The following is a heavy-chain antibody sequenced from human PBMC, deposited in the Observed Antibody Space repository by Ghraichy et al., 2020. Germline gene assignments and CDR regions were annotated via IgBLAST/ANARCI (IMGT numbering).Heavy chain of an antibody. Sequence: SVKVSCKASGGAFNSYAISWVRQAPGQGLEWMGGIIPKLGRASYAQKFQGRVKITADTYTRTVYMDLSSLRSEDTAVYYCANWIVEIDYYYYYYGMDVWGQGTTVTVSS. J-gene: IGHJ6*02. V-gene: IGHV1-69*06. CDR3: ANWIVEIDYYYYYYGMDV. D-gene: IGHD5-24*01. CDR1: GGAFNSYA. CDR2: IIPKLGRA.